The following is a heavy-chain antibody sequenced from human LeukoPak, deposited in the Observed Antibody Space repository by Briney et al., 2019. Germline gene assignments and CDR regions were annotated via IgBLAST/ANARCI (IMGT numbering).Heavy chain of an antibody. CDR1: GFTFSSSS. Sequence: AGGSLRLSCAASGFTFSSSSMNWVRQAPGKGLEWVSYISSSSSTIYYADSVKGRFTISRDNAKNSLYLQMNSLRDEDMAVYYCARPYSSSWGRFDYWGQGTLVTVSS. CDR2: ISSSSSTI. D-gene: IGHD6-13*01. V-gene: IGHV3-48*02. CDR3: ARPYSSSWGRFDY. J-gene: IGHJ4*02.